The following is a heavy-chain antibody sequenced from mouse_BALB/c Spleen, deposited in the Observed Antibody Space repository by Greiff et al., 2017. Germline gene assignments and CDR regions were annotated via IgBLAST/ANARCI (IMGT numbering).Heavy chain of an antibody. CDR2: IDPANGNT. D-gene: IGHD1-1*01. CDR1: GFNIKDTY. CDR3: ARSFLYYGSSFAY. Sequence: DVHLVESGAELVKPGASVKLSCTASGFNIKDTYMHWVKQRPEQGLEWIGRIDPANGNTKYDPKFQGKATITADTSSNTAYLQLSSLTSEDTAVYYCARSFLYYGSSFAYWGQGTLVTVSA. J-gene: IGHJ3*01. V-gene: IGHV14-3*02.